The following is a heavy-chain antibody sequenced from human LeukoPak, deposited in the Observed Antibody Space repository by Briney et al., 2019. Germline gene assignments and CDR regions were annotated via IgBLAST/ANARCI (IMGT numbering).Heavy chain of an antibody. J-gene: IGHJ4*02. CDR1: GGSFSGYY. V-gene: IGHV4-34*01. CDR3: ARIRRYSYVPYYFDY. CDR2: INHSGST. Sequence: SETLSLTCAVYGGSFSGYYWSWIRQPPGKGLEWIGEINHSGSTNYNPSLKSRVTISVDTSKNQFSLKLSSVTSADTAVYYCARIRRYSYVPYYFDYWGQGTLVTVSS. D-gene: IGHD5-18*01.